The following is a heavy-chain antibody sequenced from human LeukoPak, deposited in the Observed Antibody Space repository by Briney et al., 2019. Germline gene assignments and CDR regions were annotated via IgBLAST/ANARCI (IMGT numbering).Heavy chain of an antibody. CDR1: GGSFSVYY. Sequence: SETLSLTCAVYGGSFSVYYWSGLRQPPGKGLEWIGEINHSGSTIYTPSLKSRVTISVDTSKNQFSLKLSSVTAADTAVYYCARARTYYYDSSGYYGYWGQGTLVTVSS. V-gene: IGHV4-34*01. J-gene: IGHJ4*02. CDR3: ARARTYYYDSSGYYGY. D-gene: IGHD3-22*01. CDR2: INHSGST.